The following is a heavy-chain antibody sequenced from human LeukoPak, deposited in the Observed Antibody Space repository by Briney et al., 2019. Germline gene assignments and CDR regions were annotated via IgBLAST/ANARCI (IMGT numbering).Heavy chain of an antibody. CDR1: GYSFTNSW. J-gene: IGHJ4*02. Sequence: GESLKISCKSSGYSFTNSWIGWVRQMPGKGLEWMGIIYPGDSDTRDSPSFQGQVTISADRSISTAYLQWSSLKASDTAMYYCARLNSGSYYRGDYWGQGTLVTVSS. CDR2: IYPGDSDT. CDR3: ARLNSGSYYRGDY. V-gene: IGHV5-51*01. D-gene: IGHD1-26*01.